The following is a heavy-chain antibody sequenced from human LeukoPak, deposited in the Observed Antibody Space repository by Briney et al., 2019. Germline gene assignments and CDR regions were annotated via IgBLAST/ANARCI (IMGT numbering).Heavy chain of an antibody. Sequence: ASVKVSCKASGYTFTSYYMHWVRQAPGQGLEWMGIINPSGGSTSYAQKFQGRVTMTRDTSISTAYMELSWLTSDDTAVYYCSRQFGGAGKFIDYWGQGTLVTVPS. D-gene: IGHD3-16*01. CDR2: INPSGGST. CDR1: GYTFTSYY. CDR3: SRQFGGAGKFIDY. J-gene: IGHJ4*02. V-gene: IGHV1-46*01.